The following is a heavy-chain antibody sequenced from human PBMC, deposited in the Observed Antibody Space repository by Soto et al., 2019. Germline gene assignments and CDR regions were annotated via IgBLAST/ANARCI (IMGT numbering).Heavy chain of an antibody. CDR2: IWYDGSNK. V-gene: IGHV3-33*01. CDR1: GFTFSSYG. CDR3: ARERELTYGMDV. Sequence: QVQLVESGGGVVQPGRSLRLSCAASGFTFSSYGMHWVRQAPGKGLEWVAVIWYDGSNKYYADSVKGRFTISRDNSKNPLYLQMNSLRAEDTAVYYCARERELTYGMDVWGQGTTVTVSS. J-gene: IGHJ6*02. D-gene: IGHD3-9*01.